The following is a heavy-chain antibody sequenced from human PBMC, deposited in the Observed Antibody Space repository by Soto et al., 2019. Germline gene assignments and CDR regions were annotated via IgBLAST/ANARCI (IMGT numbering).Heavy chain of an antibody. CDR3: ARGAAAADTDWFDA. CDR2: ITTTGRNT. J-gene: IGHJ5*02. D-gene: IGHD6-13*01. Sequence: EMQLLESGGGLVQPGGSLRLSCAASGFTFISYGMTWVRQAPGKGLEWVSGITTTGRNTYYAESVKGRFTISRDNSKNVVYLQMNSLRAEDTAVYDCARGAAAADTDWFDAWGQGTLVIVSS. CDR1: GFTFISYG. V-gene: IGHV3-23*01.